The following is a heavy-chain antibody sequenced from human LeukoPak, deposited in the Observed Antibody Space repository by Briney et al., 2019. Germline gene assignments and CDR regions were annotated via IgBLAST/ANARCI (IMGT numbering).Heavy chain of an antibody. J-gene: IGHJ4*02. CDR2: IYYSGST. CDR3: ARGEQWLVKAFDY. V-gene: IGHV4-59*12. D-gene: IGHD6-19*01. Sequence: SETLSLTCTVSGGSISSYCWSWIRQPPGKGLEWIGYIYYSGSTNYNPSLKSRVTISVDTSKNQFSLKLSSVTAADTAVYYCARGEQWLVKAFDYWGQGTLVTVSS. CDR1: GGSISSYC.